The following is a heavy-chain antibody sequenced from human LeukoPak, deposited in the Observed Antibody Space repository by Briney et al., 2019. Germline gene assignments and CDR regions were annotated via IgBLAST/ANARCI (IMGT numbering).Heavy chain of an antibody. D-gene: IGHD6-13*01. CDR2: IYYSGST. CDR3: ARHGSGSWPIDY. CDR1: GGSISSYY. V-gene: IGHV4-59*08. J-gene: IGHJ4*02. Sequence: SETLSLTCTVSGGSISSYYWSWIRQPPGKGLEWIGYIYYSGSTNYNPSLKSRVTISVDSSKNQFSLKLSSVTAADTAVYYCARHGSGSWPIDYWGQGTLVTVSS.